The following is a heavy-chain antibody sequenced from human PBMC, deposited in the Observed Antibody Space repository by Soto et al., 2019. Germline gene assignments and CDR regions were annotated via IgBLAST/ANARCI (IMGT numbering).Heavy chain of an antibody. CDR2: IKEDGSEK. CDR3: ARVVTLDY. D-gene: IGHD5-18*01. CDR1: GLTISSYA. V-gene: IGHV3-7*04. J-gene: IGHJ4*02. Sequence: GGSLRLSCAGSGLTISSYAMHWVRQAPGKGLEWVANIKEDGSEKYYVDSVKGRFTISRDNAKNSLYLQMNSLRAEDTAVYYRARVVTLDYWGQGTLVTVSS.